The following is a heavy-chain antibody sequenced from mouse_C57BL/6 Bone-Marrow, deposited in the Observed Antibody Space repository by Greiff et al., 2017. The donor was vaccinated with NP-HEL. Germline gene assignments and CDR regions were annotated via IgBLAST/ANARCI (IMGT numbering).Heavy chain of an antibody. CDR1: GYTFTSYW. Sequence: QVQLQQPGAELVKPGASVKLSCKASGYTFTSYWMQWVKQRPGQGLEWIGEIDPSDSYTNYNQKFKGKATLTVDTSSSTAYMQLSSLTSEDSAVYYCARTYYYGSSYEVDYWGQGTTLTVSS. CDR2: IDPSDSYT. CDR3: ARTYYYGSSYEVDY. J-gene: IGHJ2*01. D-gene: IGHD1-1*01. V-gene: IGHV1-50*01.